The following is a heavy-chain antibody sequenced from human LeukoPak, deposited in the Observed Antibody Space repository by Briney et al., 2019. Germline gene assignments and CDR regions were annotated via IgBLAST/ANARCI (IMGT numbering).Heavy chain of an antibody. V-gene: IGHV3-23*01. Sequence: PGGSLRLSCGASGFIYSNYVMSWVRQAPGKGLEWVSAISGSGGSTYYADSVKGRFTISRDNSKNTLYLQMNSLRAEDTAVYYCAKGRGPAYYYGSGSPWHYMDVWGKGTTVTVSS. CDR3: AKGRGPAYYYGSGSPWHYMDV. CDR1: GFIYSNYV. J-gene: IGHJ6*03. D-gene: IGHD3-10*01. CDR2: ISGSGGST.